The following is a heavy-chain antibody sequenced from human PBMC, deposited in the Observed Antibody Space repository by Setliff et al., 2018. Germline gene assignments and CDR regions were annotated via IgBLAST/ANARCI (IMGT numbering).Heavy chain of an antibody. V-gene: IGHV3-23*01. D-gene: IGHD3-3*01. CDR3: AKSRHDFWSGRVFFDY. CDR2: IIGSGIST. Sequence: PGGSLRLSCAASGFSFSSYAMSWVRQAPGQGLEWVSSIIGSGISTYYADSVQGRFTISRDNHKNTLYLQMNRLRVEDTAIYYCAKSRHDFWSGRVFFDYWGQGILVTVSS. J-gene: IGHJ4*01. CDR1: GFSFSSYA.